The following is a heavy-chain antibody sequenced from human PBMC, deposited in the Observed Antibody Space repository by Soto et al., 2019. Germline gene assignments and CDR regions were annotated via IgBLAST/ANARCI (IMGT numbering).Heavy chain of an antibody. Sequence: EVQLLESGGGLVQPGGSLRLSCAASGFTFSSYAMSWVRQAPGKGLEWVSAISGSGGSTYYADSVKGRFTISRDNSKNPLYLQTNSLRAEDTAVYYCAKDRSNYDLWSRDMDVWGKGTTVTVSS. V-gene: IGHV3-23*01. CDR1: GFTFSSYA. CDR3: AKDRSNYDLWSRDMDV. J-gene: IGHJ6*03. CDR2: ISGSGGST. D-gene: IGHD3-3*01.